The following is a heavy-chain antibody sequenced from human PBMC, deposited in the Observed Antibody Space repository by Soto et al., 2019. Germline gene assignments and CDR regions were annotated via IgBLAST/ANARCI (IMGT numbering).Heavy chain of an antibody. V-gene: IGHV4-61*01. CDR1: GDSVTSVSDY. D-gene: IGHD3-10*01. CDR2: IYYSGSA. Sequence: SETLSLTCTVSGDSVTSVSDYWSWIRQPPGKGLEWIGYIYYSGSADYNPSLGSRVTISIDTSKNQFSLKLTSVTAADTAVYYCARGVGFGYYYYHMDLWGEGTTVTVSS. CDR3: ARGVGFGYYYYHMDL. J-gene: IGHJ6*04.